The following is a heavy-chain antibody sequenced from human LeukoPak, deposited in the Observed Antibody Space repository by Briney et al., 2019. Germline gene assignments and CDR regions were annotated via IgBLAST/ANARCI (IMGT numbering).Heavy chain of an antibody. CDR2: IYYTGAT. CDR1: GGSISSYY. D-gene: IGHD5-18*01. V-gene: IGHV4-59*01. CDR3: ARAGYSYGTGYYFDY. J-gene: IGHJ4*02. Sequence: PSETLSLTCTVSGGSISSYYWSWIRLPPGKGLEWIGYIYYTGATYYNPSLKSRVTVSLDTSKNQFSLKLSSVTAADAAIYYCARAGYSYGTGYYFDYWGQGALVTVSS.